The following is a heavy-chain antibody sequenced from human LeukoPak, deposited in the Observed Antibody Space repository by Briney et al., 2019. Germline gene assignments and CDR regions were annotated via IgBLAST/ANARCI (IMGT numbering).Heavy chain of an antibody. CDR1: GYTFTSYD. V-gene: IGHV1-18*01. J-gene: IGHJ3*02. CDR2: MNPNSGNT. Sequence: ASVKVSCKASGYTFTSYDINWVRQATGQGLEWMGWMNPNSGNTNYAQKLQGRVTMTTDTSTSTAYMELRSLRSDDTAVYYCARERSRTSQWEPPVDAFDIWGQGTMVTVSS. D-gene: IGHD1-26*01. CDR3: ARERSRTSQWEPPVDAFDI.